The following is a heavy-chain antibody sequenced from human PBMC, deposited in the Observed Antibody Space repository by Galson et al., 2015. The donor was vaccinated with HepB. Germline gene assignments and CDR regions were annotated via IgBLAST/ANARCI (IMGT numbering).Heavy chain of an antibody. CDR3: ARVRPPLFTMVRGVIGSFDY. Sequence: SLRLSCAASGFTFSSYAMHWVRQAPGKGLEWVAVISYDGSNKYYADSVKGRFTISRDNSKNTLYLQMNSLRAEDTAVYYCARVRPPLFTMVRGVIGSFDYWGQGTLVTVSS. CDR1: GFTFSSYA. V-gene: IGHV3-30-3*01. CDR2: ISYDGSNK. D-gene: IGHD3-10*01. J-gene: IGHJ4*02.